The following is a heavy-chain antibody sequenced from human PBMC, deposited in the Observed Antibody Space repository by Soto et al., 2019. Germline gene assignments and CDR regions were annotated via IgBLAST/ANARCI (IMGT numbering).Heavy chain of an antibody. Sequence: SETLSLTCAVYGGSFSDYYWTWVRQAPGRGLEWIGEINHSGSTYYNPSLKSRVTISVDTSKNQFSLKLSSVTAADMAVYYCARGVVRRVIIQYTSFFDYWGQGTPVTVS. D-gene: IGHD3-10*01. CDR2: INHSGST. CDR1: GGSFSDYY. J-gene: IGHJ4*02. V-gene: IGHV4-34*01. CDR3: ARGVVRRVIIQYTSFFDY.